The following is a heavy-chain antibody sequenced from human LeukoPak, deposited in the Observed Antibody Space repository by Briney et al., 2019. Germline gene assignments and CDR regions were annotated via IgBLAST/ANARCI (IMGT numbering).Heavy chain of an antibody. V-gene: IGHV3-30*02. D-gene: IGHD2-15*01. CDR2: IPYDGSNK. J-gene: IGHJ4*02. CDR1: GFAFSRHG. Sequence: AGGSLRLSCAASGFAFSRHGIHWVRQAPGKGLEWVAFIPYDGSNKFYADSVKGRFTISRDNAKNSLYLQMNRLRAEDTAVYYCAKGGATPFDYWGQGTLFTSPQ. CDR3: AKGGATPFDY.